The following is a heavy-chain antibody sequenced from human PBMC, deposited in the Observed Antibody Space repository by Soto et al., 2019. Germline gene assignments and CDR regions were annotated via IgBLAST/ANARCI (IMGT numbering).Heavy chain of an antibody. CDR1: GFTFSSYE. V-gene: IGHV3-48*03. J-gene: IGHJ4*02. D-gene: IGHD3-22*01. CDR3: ARDPSRRNYYDSSGLDY. Sequence: SRRLSCAASGFTFSSYEMNWVRQAPGKGLEWVSYISSSGSTIYYADPVKGRFTISRDNAKNSLYLQMNSLRAEDTAVYYCARDPSRRNYYDSSGLDYWGQGTLVTVSS. CDR2: ISSSGSTI.